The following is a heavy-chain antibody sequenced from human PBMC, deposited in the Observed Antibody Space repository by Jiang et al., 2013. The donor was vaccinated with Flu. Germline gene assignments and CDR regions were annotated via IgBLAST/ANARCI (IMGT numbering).Heavy chain of an antibody. CDR3: AVLPLPATAQYYFDY. D-gene: IGHD2-2*01. Sequence: VKKPGSSVKVSCKASGGTFSSYAISWVRQAPGQGLEWMGGIIPIFGTANYAQKFQGRVTITADKSTSTAYMELSSLRSEDTAVYYCAVLPLPATAQYYFDYWGQGTLVTVSS. J-gene: IGHJ4*02. CDR2: IIPIFGTA. V-gene: IGHV1-69*06. CDR1: GGTFSSYA.